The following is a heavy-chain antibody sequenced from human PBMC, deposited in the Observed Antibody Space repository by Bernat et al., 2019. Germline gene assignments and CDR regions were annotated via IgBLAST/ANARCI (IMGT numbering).Heavy chain of an antibody. V-gene: IGHV3-33*01. J-gene: IGHJ4*02. CDR3: ASDRHSLQGYGSLFDY. CDR1: GFTFSSYG. Sequence: QVQLVESGGGVVQPGRSLRLSCAASGFTFSSYGMHWVRQAPGKGLEWVAVIWYDGSNKYYADSVKGRFTISRDNSKNTLYLQMNSLRAEDTAVYYCASDRHSLQGYGSLFDYWGQGTLVTVSS. D-gene: IGHD3-10*01. CDR2: IWYDGSNK.